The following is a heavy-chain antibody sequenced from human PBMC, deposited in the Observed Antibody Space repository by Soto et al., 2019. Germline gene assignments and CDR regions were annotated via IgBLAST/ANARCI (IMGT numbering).Heavy chain of an antibody. V-gene: IGHV3-33*01. CDR3: ARDSVSGADSGWFNP. D-gene: IGHD1-26*01. J-gene: IGHJ5*02. CDR1: GFTFSNYG. Sequence: GGSLSLSCAASGFTFSNYGMHWVRQAPGKGLEWVAGIWYDGSNPYYADSVKGRFTISRDSSKNTVYLQINSLRAEDTAVFYCARDSVSGADSGWFNPWGQGTLGTVSS. CDR2: IWYDGSNP.